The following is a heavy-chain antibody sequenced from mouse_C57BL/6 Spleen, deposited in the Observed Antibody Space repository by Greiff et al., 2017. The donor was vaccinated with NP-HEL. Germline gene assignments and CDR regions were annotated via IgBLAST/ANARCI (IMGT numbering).Heavy chain of an antibody. Sequence: VQLQQSGTVLARPGASVKMSCKTSGYTFTSYWMHWVKQRPGQGLEWIGAIYPGNSDTSYNQKFKGKAKLTAVTSASTAYMELSSLTNEDSAVYYCTSPLIYGSTYYFDYWGQGTTLTVSS. CDR1: GYTFTSYW. D-gene: IGHD1-1*01. CDR2: IYPGNSDT. V-gene: IGHV1-5*01. CDR3: TSPLIYGSTYYFDY. J-gene: IGHJ2*01.